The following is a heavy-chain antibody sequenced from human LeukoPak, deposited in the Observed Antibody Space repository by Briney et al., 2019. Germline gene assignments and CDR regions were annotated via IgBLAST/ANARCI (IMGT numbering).Heavy chain of an antibody. Sequence: GGSLRLSCAASGFTFSSYGMHWVRQAPGKGLEWVAVIWFDGSNKYYVDSVKGRFTISRDNSKNMLHLQMNSLRAEDTAVYYCARGALPSTVTTWYYYGMDAFYGMDVWGQGTTVTVSS. V-gene: IGHV3-33*01. J-gene: IGHJ6*02. CDR1: GFTFSSYG. CDR3: ARGALPSTVTTWYYYGMDAFYGMDV. D-gene: IGHD4-17*01. CDR2: IWFDGSNK.